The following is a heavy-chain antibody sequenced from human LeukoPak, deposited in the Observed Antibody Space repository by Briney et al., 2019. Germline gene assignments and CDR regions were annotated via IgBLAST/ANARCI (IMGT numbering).Heavy chain of an antibody. Sequence: SETLSLTCTVSGGSISSSSYYWGWIRQPPGKGLEWIGSIYYSGSTYYNPSLKSRVTISVDTSKNQFSLKLSSVTAADTAVYYCAREGIGFDYWGQGTLVTVSS. CDR3: AREGIGFDY. J-gene: IGHJ4*02. D-gene: IGHD2-21*01. V-gene: IGHV4-39*07. CDR2: IYYSGST. CDR1: GGSISSSSYY.